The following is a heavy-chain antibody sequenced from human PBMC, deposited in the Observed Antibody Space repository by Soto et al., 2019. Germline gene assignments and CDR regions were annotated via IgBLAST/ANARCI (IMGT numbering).Heavy chain of an antibody. V-gene: IGHV1-69*12. CDR1: GGTFSSYA. CDR2: IIPILGTA. J-gene: IGHJ4*02. Sequence: QVQLVQSGAAVKKPGSSVKVSCKASGGTFSSYAISWVRQAPGQGLEWIGGIIPILGTANYAQKFQGRVTITADESTSTAYMELSSLRPEDTAVYYCARAPYYDSSGSPYYFDYWGQGTLVTVSS. CDR3: ARAPYYDSSGSPYYFDY. D-gene: IGHD3-22*01.